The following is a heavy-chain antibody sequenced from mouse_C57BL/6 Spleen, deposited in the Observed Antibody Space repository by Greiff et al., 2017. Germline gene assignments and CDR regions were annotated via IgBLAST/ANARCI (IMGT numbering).Heavy chain of an antibody. CDR3: ARSDYYGSSYDYAMDY. Sequence: VQLQQSGAELVKPGASVKISCKASGYAFSSYWMNWVKQRPGKGLEWIGQLYPGDGDTNYNGKLKGKATLTADKSSSTAYMQLSSLTSEDSAVYFCARSDYYGSSYDYAMDYWGQGTSVTVSS. V-gene: IGHV1-80*01. D-gene: IGHD1-1*01. CDR1: GYAFSSYW. CDR2: LYPGDGDT. J-gene: IGHJ4*01.